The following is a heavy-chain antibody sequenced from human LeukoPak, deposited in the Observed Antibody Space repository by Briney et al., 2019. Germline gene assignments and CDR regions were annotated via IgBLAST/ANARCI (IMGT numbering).Heavy chain of an antibody. CDR2: IKQDGSEK. CDR3: TILTGADWFDP. J-gene: IGHJ5*02. D-gene: IGHD3-9*01. Sequence: HSGGSLRLSCAASGFTFSSYWMSWVRQAPGKGLEWVANIKQDGSEKYYVDSVKGRFTISRDNAKNSLYLQMNSLRAEDTAVYYSTILTGADWFDPWGQGTLVTVSS. CDR1: GFTFSSYW. V-gene: IGHV3-7*01.